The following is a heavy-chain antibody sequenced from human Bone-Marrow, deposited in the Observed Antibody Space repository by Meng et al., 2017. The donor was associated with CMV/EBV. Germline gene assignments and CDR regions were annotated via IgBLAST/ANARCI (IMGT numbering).Heavy chain of an antibody. CDR2: INSNSGGT. J-gene: IGHJ4*02. V-gene: IGHV1-2*02. CDR3: ARGQQKRDILTGPCDY. CDR1: GYTFTGYY. D-gene: IGHD3-9*01. Sequence: ASVKVSCKASGYTFTGYYMHWVRQAPGQGLEWMGWINSNSGGTNYAQKFQGRVTMTRDTSISIAYMEVSRLRFDDTAVYYCARGQQKRDILTGPCDYWGQGSLVTVSS.